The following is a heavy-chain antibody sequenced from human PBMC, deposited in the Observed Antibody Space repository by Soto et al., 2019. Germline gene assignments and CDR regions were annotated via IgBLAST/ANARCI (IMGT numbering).Heavy chain of an antibody. Sequence: QVQLQQWGAGLLKPSETLSLTCAVYGGSFSGYYWSWIRQPPGKGLEWVGYIHYSGSTNYNPSLKSRVTMSVDSAKNQFSLQLSSVTAADTAVYFCTKYRRTDAEGYSFDYWGQGALVTVSS. D-gene: IGHD2-15*01. CDR1: GGSFSGYY. CDR2: IHYSGST. V-gene: IGHV4-34*01. J-gene: IGHJ4*02. CDR3: TKYRRTDAEGYSFDY.